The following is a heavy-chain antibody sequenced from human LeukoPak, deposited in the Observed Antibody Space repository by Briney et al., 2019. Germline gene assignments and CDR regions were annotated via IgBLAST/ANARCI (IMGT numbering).Heavy chain of an antibody. Sequence: SETLSLTCAVYAESFSDYYWSWIRQPPGKGLEWIGYIYYSGSTNYNPSLKSRVTISVDTSKNQFSLKLSSVTAADTAVYYCARGVDYDYVWGSFPRYYFDYWGQGTLVTVSS. CDR1: AESFSDYY. D-gene: IGHD3-16*01. J-gene: IGHJ4*02. V-gene: IGHV4-59*12. CDR2: IYYSGST. CDR3: ARGVDYDYVWGSFPRYYFDY.